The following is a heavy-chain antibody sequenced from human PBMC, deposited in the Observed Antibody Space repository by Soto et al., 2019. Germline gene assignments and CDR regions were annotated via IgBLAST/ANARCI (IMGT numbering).Heavy chain of an antibody. CDR1: GYTFTSYA. J-gene: IGHJ6*02. V-gene: IGHV1-3*01. D-gene: IGHD6-13*01. Sequence: QVQLVQSGAEVKKPGASVKVSCKASGYTFTSYAMHWVRQAPGQRLEWMGWINAGNGNTKYSQKFQGRVTITRDTSASTAYMELSSLRSEDTAVYYCARTAADLYYYYGMDVWGQGTTVTVSS. CDR3: ARTAADLYYYYGMDV. CDR2: INAGNGNT.